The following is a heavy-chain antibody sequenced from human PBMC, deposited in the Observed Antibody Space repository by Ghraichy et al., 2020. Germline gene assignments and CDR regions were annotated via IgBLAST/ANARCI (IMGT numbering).Heavy chain of an antibody. J-gene: IGHJ6*02. Sequence: ASVKVSCKASGYTFTSYDINWVRQAAGQGLEWMGWMNPNSGNTGYAQKFQGRVTMTRNTSISTAYMELSSLRSEDTAVYYCARGREYYDILTGYYIICGMDVWGQGTTVTVSS. CDR2: MNPNSGNT. CDR3: ARGREYYDILTGYYIICGMDV. V-gene: IGHV1-8*01. CDR1: GYTFTSYD. D-gene: IGHD3-9*01.